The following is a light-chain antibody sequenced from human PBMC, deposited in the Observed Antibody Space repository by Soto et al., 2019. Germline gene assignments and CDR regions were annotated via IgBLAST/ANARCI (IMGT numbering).Light chain of an antibody. J-gene: IGKJ4*01. CDR3: QQRSSWTPYEIT. Sequence: EIVLTQSPATLSLSAGERATLSCSASQRTSNYVAWYQQKPGQAPRLVIYDASNRATGIPARFSGSRSGTDFTLTISSLKLEDFAVYYCQQRSSWTPYEITFGGGTKVEIK. CDR1: QRTSNY. CDR2: DAS. V-gene: IGKV3-11*01.